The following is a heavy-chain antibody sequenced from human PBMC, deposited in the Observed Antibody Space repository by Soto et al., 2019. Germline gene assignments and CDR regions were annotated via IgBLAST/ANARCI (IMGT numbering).Heavy chain of an antibody. J-gene: IGHJ4*02. CDR1: GYTFTSYY. CDR3: ARDGYGSGSYYYCPWD. D-gene: IGHD3-10*01. V-gene: IGHV1-46*01. Sequence: GASVKVSCKASGYTFTSYYMHWVRQAPGQGLEWMGIINPSGGSTSYAQKFQGRVTMTRDTSTSTVYMELSSLRSEDTAVFYCARDGYGSGSYYYCPWDWGQGTLVTVSS. CDR2: INPSGGST.